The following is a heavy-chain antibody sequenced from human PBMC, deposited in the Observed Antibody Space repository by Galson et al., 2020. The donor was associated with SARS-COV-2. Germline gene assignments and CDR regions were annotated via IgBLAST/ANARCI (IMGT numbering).Heavy chain of an antibody. Sequence: GGSLRLSCAASGFTFSSYGMHWVRQAPGKGLEWVAVIWYDGSNKYYADSVKGRFTISRDNSKNTLYLQMNSLRAEDTAVYYCARDLGVGGSGRGYWGQGTLVTVAS. J-gene: IGHJ4*02. CDR1: GFTFSSYG. CDR3: ARDLGVGGSGRGY. V-gene: IGHV3-33*01. D-gene: IGHD3-10*01. CDR2: IWYDGSNK.